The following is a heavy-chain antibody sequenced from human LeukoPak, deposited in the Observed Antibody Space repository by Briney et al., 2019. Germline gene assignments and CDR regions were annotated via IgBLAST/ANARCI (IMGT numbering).Heavy chain of an antibody. V-gene: IGHV4-4*07. CDR1: GGSISSYY. J-gene: IGHJ4*02. CDR2: IFTSVTT. Sequence: PSETLSLTCTVSGGSISSYYWNWIRQPAGKGLEWIGRIFTSVTTNYNPSLNSRVTMTVDTSKNQFSLWLSSVPAADTAVYYCAQGTPGSSNWYWGQGTLVTVSS. CDR3: AQGTPGSSNWY. D-gene: IGHD6-13*01.